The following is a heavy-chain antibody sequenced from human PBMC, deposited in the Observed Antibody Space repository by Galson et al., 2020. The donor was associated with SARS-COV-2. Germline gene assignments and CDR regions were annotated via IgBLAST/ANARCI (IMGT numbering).Heavy chain of an antibody. CDR3: ACSFGWFGEKASFDY. CDR1: GFTFSSYA. V-gene: IGHV3-64*01. CDR2: ISSNGGST. J-gene: IGHJ4*02. Sequence: QLGESLKISCAASGFTFSSYAMHWVRQAPGKGLEYVSAISSNGGSTYYANSVKGRFTISRDNSKNTLYLQMGSLRAEDMAVYYCACSFGWFGEKASFDYWGQGTLVTVSS. D-gene: IGHD3-10*01.